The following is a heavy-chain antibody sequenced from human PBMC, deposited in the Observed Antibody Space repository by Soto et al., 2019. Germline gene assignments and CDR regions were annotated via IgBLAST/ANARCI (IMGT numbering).Heavy chain of an antibody. Sequence: QVQLVESGGGVVQPGRSLRLSCAASGFTFSSYGMHWVRQAPGKGLEWVAVISYDGSNKYYADSVKGRFTISRDNSKNTLYLQMNSLRAEDTAVYYCAKDRGSGHYDSHYWGQGTLVTVSS. V-gene: IGHV3-30*18. J-gene: IGHJ4*02. CDR2: ISYDGSNK. CDR1: GFTFSSYG. CDR3: AKDRGSGHYDSHY. D-gene: IGHD3-22*01.